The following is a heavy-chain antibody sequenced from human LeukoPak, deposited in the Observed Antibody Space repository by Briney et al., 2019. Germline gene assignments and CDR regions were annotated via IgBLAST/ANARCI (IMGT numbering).Heavy chain of an antibody. CDR3: ARSYSSSWYYFDY. CDR2: IKQDGSEK. J-gene: IGHJ4*02. V-gene: IGHV3-7*01. CDR1: GFTFSSYW. D-gene: IGHD6-13*01. Sequence: GGSLRLSCAASGFTFSSYWMSWVRQAPGKGLEWVANIKQDGSEKYYVDSVKGRFTISRDNAKNSLYLQMNSLRAEDTAVYYCARSYSSSWYYFDYWGQGTLVTVSS.